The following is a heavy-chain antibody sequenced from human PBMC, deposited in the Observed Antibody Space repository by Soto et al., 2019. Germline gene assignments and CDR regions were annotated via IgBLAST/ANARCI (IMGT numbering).Heavy chain of an antibody. CDR1: GDDVVSCGYN. V-gene: IGHV4-61*08. D-gene: IGHD5-18*01. CDR3: ARRYGSCFDY. Sequence: PSVTLSLTRNVCGDDVVSCGYNWCWIRQPPGKGLEWIGYIYYSGSTNYNSGSTNYNPSLKSRVTISVDTSKNQFSLKLGSVTAADTAVYYCARRYGSCFDYWGQGTLVTVS. CDR2: IYYSGSTNYNSGST. J-gene: IGHJ4*02.